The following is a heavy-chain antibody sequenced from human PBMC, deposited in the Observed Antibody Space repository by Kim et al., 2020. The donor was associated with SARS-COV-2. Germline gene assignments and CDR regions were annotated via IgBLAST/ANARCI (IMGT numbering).Heavy chain of an antibody. Sequence: GGSLRLSCAASGFTFSSYSMNWVRQAPGKGLEWVSSISSSSSYIYYADSVKGRFTISRDNAKTSLYLQMNSLRAEDTAVYYCAGDGQFLEWLSHWYFYYYMDVWGKGTTVTVSS. V-gene: IGHV3-21*01. CDR3: AGDGQFLEWLSHWYFYYYMDV. CDR1: GFTFSSYS. CDR2: ISSSSSYI. J-gene: IGHJ6*03. D-gene: IGHD3-3*01.